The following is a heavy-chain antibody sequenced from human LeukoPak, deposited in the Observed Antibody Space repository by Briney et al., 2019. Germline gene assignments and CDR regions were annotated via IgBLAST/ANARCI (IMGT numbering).Heavy chain of an antibody. CDR2: INHSGST. Sequence: SETLSLTCAVYGGSFSGYYWSWIRQPPGKGLEWIGEINHSGSTNYNPSLKSRVTISVDTSKNQFSLKLSSVTAADTAVFYCAREDYYDSSGYSPYYYYGMDVWGQGTTVTVSS. J-gene: IGHJ6*02. D-gene: IGHD3-22*01. CDR3: AREDYYDSSGYSPYYYYGMDV. V-gene: IGHV4-34*01. CDR1: GGSFSGYY.